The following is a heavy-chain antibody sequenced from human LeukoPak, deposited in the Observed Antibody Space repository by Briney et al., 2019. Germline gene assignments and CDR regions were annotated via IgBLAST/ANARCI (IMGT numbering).Heavy chain of an antibody. CDR3: ARSVGGRNFFWYFDL. Sequence: EASVKVSCKAFGYTFTSYGISWVRQAPGQGLEWMGWISAYNANTNYAQKVQGRVTMTTDTSTSTAYMELRSLRSDDTAVYYCARSVGGRNFFWYFDLWGRGTLVTVSS. D-gene: IGHD3-16*01. J-gene: IGHJ2*01. CDR2: ISAYNANT. CDR1: GYTFTSYG. V-gene: IGHV1-18*01.